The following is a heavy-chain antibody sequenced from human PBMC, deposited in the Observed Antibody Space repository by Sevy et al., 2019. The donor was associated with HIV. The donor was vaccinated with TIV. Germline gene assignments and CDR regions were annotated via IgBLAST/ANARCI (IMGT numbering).Heavy chain of an antibody. CDR3: AREAQVVGVDLDF. Sequence: GGSLRLSCAASGFTFSSHSMNWVRQAPGKGLEWVASISSTSSYIYHADSVKGRFTVSRDNAKNSLFLQMNNLRVDDTAVYYCAREAQVVGVDLDFGGRGTLVTVSS. CDR2: ISSTSSYI. CDR1: GFTFSSHS. D-gene: IGHD1-26*01. V-gene: IGHV3-21*01. J-gene: IGHJ4*02.